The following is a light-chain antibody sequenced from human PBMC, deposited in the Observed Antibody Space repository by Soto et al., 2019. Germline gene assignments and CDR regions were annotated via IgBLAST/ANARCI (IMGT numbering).Light chain of an antibody. Sequence: SYELTQPPSVSVAPGQTARITCGGNNIGSKSVHWYQQKPGQAPVLVVYDDSDRPSGIPERFSGSNSGNTATLTIRRVEAGDEADYYCQVWDSSSDHPVFGTGTKLTVL. CDR1: NIGSKS. J-gene: IGLJ1*01. CDR3: QVWDSSSDHPV. V-gene: IGLV3-21*02. CDR2: DDS.